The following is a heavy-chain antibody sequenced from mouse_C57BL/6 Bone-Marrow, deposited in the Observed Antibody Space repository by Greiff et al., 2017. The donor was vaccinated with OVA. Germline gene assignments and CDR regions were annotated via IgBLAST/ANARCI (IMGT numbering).Heavy chain of an antibody. CDR2: ISSGGSYT. V-gene: IGHV5-6*01. J-gene: IGHJ1*03. CDR1: GFTFSSYG. CDR3: ASYYYGSSLDWYFDV. D-gene: IGHD1-1*01. Sequence: EVKLQESGGDLVKPGGSLKLSCAASGFTFSSYGMSWVRQTPDKRLEWVATISSGGSYTYYPDSVKGRFTISRDNAKNTLYLQMSSLKSEDTAMYYCASYYYGSSLDWYFDVWGTGTTVTVSS.